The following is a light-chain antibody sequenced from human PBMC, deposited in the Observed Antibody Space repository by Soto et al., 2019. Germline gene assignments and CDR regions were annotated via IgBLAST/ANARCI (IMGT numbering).Light chain of an antibody. Sequence: DIEMTQSPSSLSSSVGDIFTITCRASQSISSYLNWYQQKPGKAPKLLIYAASSLESGVPSRFSGSGSGTEFTLTISSLQPDDFATYYCQQYNSYSWTFGQGTKVDIK. V-gene: IGKV1-5*01. CDR1: QSISSY. CDR3: QQYNSYSWT. CDR2: AAS. J-gene: IGKJ1*01.